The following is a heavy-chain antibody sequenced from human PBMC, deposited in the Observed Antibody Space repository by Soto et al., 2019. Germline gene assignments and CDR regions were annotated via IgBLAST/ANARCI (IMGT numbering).Heavy chain of an antibody. V-gene: IGHV5-51*01. J-gene: IGHJ5*02. CDR1: GYSFTSYW. Sequence: PGESLKISCKGSGYSFTSYWIGWVRQMPGKGLEWMGVIYPVDSDTRYSPSFQGQVTISADKSISTAYLQWSSLKASDTAIYYCARRGFSDGSNWFDPWGQGTLVTVSS. D-gene: IGHD5-12*01. CDR3: ARRGFSDGSNWFDP. CDR2: IYPVDSDT.